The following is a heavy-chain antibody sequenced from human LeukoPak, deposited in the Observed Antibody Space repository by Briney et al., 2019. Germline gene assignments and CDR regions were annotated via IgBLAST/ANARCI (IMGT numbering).Heavy chain of an antibody. CDR1: GYTFTGYY. J-gene: IGHJ4*02. CDR2: INPNSGGT. Sequence: ASVKVSCKASGYTFTGYYMHWVRQAPGQGLEWMGWINPNSGGTNYAQKFQGRVTMTRDTSISTAYMKLSRLRSDDTAVYYCASLRYCSSTSCSYGFYFDYWGQGTLVTVSS. D-gene: IGHD2-2*01. V-gene: IGHV1-2*02. CDR3: ASLRYCSSTSCSYGFYFDY.